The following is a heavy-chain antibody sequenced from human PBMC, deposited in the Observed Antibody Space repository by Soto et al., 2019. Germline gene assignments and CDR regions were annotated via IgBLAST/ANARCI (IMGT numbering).Heavy chain of an antibody. CDR1: GFTFSTYI. D-gene: IGHD2-21*02. CDR2: ISGGSSYT. CDR3: ASEVTLGY. J-gene: IGHJ4*02. Sequence: GGSLRLSCAASGFTFSTYIMNWVRQAPGKGLEWVSSISGGSSYTYYADSVKGRFTISRDNAQNSLYLQMHSLRAEDTAVYYGASEVTLGYWGPGTLVTVSS. V-gene: IGHV3-21*01.